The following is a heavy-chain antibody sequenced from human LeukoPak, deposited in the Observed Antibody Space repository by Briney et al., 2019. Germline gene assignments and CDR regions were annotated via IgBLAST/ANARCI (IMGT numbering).Heavy chain of an antibody. V-gene: IGHV3-15*01. CDR2: IKAKTDGGTA. Sequence: GGSLRLSCVVSGFSFNNAWVGWVRQAPGKGLEWVGRIKAKTDGGTADYAAPVKGRFTISRDDSKNTVFLQMDSLKIEDTVVYFCSTGGGTNDFWGQGALVTVSS. CDR1: GFSFNNAW. CDR3: STGGGTNDF. D-gene: IGHD1-1*01. J-gene: IGHJ4*02.